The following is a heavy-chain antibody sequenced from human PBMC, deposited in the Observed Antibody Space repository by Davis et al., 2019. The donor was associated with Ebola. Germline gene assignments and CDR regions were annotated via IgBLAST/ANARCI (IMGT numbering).Heavy chain of an antibody. Sequence: GESLKISCAASGFTFSSYAMSWVRQAPGKGLEWVSVISGSGFSTYYADSVKGRFTISRDNSKNTLYLQMNSLRAEDTAVYYCAREGGYDYGYFDYWGQGTLVTVSS. CDR3: AREGGYDYGYFDY. V-gene: IGHV3-23*01. CDR1: GFTFSSYA. D-gene: IGHD5-12*01. J-gene: IGHJ4*02. CDR2: ISGSGFST.